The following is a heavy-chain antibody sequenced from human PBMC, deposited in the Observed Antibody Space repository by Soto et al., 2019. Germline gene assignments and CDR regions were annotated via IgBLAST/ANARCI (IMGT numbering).Heavy chain of an antibody. CDR2: VNPNRGGT. V-gene: IGHV1-2*02. CDR3: AIKDVGFYYYGMDV. D-gene: IGHD1-26*01. J-gene: IGHJ6*02. CDR1: GYTFTGYY. Sequence: QVQLVQSGAEVKKPGASVKVSCKASGYTFTGYYVHWVRQAPGQGLEWMGWVNPNRGGTNYAQKFQVRVTMTRDTSISTAYIELSRLRSDDTAVYYCAIKDVGFYYYGMDVWGQGTTVTFSS.